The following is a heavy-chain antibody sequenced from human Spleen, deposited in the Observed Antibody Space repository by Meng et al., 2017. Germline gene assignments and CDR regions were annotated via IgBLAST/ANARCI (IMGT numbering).Heavy chain of an antibody. J-gene: IGHJ4*02. CDR2: IIPIFGTA. Sequence: SVKVSCKASGGTFSSYAISWVRQAPGQGLEWMGGIIPIFGTANYAQKFQGRVTITADESTSTAYMALGGLRSDDTAMYYCARDEDISAAGKLFGDYWGQGTLVTVSS. V-gene: IGHV1-69*13. D-gene: IGHD6-13*01. CDR3: ARDEDISAAGKLFGDY. CDR1: GGTFSSYA.